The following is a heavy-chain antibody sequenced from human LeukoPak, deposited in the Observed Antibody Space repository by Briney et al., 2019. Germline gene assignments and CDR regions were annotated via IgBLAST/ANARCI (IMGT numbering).Heavy chain of an antibody. CDR2: IYSGGST. Sequence: PGGSLRLSCAASGFTVSSNYMSWVRQAPGKGLEWVSVIYSGGSTYYADSVKGRFTISRDNFKNTLYLQMNSLRAEDTAVYYCASHMTTVTTFDYWGQGTLVTVSS. D-gene: IGHD4-17*01. CDR3: ASHMTTVTTFDY. J-gene: IGHJ4*02. V-gene: IGHV3-53*01. CDR1: GFTVSSNY.